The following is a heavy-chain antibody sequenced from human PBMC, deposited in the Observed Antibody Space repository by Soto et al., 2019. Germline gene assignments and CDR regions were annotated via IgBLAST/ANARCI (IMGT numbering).Heavy chain of an antibody. CDR2: IDWDDDK. V-gene: IGHV2-70*11. CDR3: AQIPPYFRLPLDV. Sequence: SGPTLVNPTQTLTLTCTFSGFSLNTSGMCVSWIRQPPGKALEWLARIDWDDDKYYSTSLKTRLTISKDTSKNQVVLTMTTMNTVNTATFYLAQIPPYFRLPLDVRVNGTSVPVSS. J-gene: IGHJ6*04. D-gene: IGHD3-9*01. CDR1: GFSLNTSGMC.